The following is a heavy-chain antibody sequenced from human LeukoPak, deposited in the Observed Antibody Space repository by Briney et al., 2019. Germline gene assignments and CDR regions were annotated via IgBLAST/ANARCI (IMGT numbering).Heavy chain of an antibody. J-gene: IGHJ4*02. CDR2: IYPGDSET. CDR3: ATLVGYGSFFDY. D-gene: IGHD3-10*01. CDR1: GYTFTSYL. Sequence: GESLKISCEASGYTFTSYLIAWVRQMPGKGLEWMGIIYPGDSETRYSPSFQGQVTISVDKSISAAYLQWSSLKASDTAMYYCATLVGYGSFFDYWGQGTLVTVSS. V-gene: IGHV5-51*01.